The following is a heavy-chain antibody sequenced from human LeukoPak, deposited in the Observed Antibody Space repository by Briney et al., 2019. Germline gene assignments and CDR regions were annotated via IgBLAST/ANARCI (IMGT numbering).Heavy chain of an antibody. CDR2: MSTSGSI. CDR1: GFTLSSYT. V-gene: IGHV3-48*02. D-gene: IGHD5-18*01. Sequence: PGGSLRLSCAASGFTLSSYTMNWVRQAPGKGLEWVSYMSTSGSISYTDSVKGRFTISRDSAKNSLYLQMNSLRDGDTAVYYCARMIDYNYGYAIDYWGQGTLVTVSS. CDR3: ARMIDYNYGYAIDY. J-gene: IGHJ4*02.